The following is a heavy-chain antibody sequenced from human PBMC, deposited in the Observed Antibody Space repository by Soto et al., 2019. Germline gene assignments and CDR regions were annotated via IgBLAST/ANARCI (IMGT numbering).Heavy chain of an antibody. J-gene: IGHJ4*02. Sequence: QVQLVQSGAEVKKPGASVKVSCKASGYTFTTYPIHWVRQAPGQGLEWMGWINPGNGDRDYLQKFQGRVTVTRDTSASTAYMELRSLTSEDTAVYYCARKDYYRSGSYYFESWGQGTLVTVSS. CDR2: INPGNGDR. CDR1: GYTFTTYP. D-gene: IGHD3-10*01. V-gene: IGHV1-3*01. CDR3: ARKDYYRSGSYYFES.